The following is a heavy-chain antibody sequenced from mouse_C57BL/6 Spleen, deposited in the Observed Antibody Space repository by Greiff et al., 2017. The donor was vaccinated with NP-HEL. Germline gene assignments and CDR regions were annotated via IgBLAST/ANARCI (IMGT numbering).Heavy chain of an antibody. CDR2: IHPNSGST. J-gene: IGHJ2*01. Sequence: QVQLKQPGAELVKPGASVKLSCKASGYTFTSYWMHWVKQRPGQGLEWIGMIHPNSGSTNYNEKFKSKATLTVDKSSSTAYMQLSSLTSEDSAVYYCAGDGYYVGYWGQGTTLTVSS. CDR1: GYTFTSYW. CDR3: AGDGYYVGY. V-gene: IGHV1-64*01. D-gene: IGHD2-3*01.